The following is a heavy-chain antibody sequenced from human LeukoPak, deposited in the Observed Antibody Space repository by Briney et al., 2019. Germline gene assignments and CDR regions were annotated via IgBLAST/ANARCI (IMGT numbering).Heavy chain of an antibody. J-gene: IGHJ4*02. CDR1: GFTFNSFA. CDR2: ISDSAYGT. Sequence: GGSLRLSCAASGFTFNSFAMTWVRQAPGQGLEWVSTISDSAYGTYYADSVKGRFTISRDNAKNTLYLQMDSLRAEDTAIYYCARSPSYYDYWGQGTLVTVSS. CDR3: ARSPSYYDY. V-gene: IGHV3-23*01. D-gene: IGHD7-27*01.